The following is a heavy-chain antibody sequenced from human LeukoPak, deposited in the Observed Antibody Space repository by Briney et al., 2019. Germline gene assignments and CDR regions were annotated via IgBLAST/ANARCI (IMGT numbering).Heavy chain of an antibody. CDR3: AKERAASGFDY. CDR2: ISGSGGAT. V-gene: IGHV3-23*01. D-gene: IGHD6-13*01. J-gene: IGHJ4*02. Sequence: GGSLRLSCAASGFTFSNYAMGWVRQAPGKGLEWASTISGSGGATYYADSVKGRFTISRDNSKNTLYLQMNSLRAEDTAVYYCAKERAASGFDYWGQGTLVTVSS. CDR1: GFTFSNYA.